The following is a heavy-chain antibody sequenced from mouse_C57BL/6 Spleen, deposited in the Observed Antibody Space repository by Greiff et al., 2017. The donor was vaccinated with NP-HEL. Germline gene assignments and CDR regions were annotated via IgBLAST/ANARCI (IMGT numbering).Heavy chain of an antibody. J-gene: IGHJ1*03. V-gene: IGHV1-26*01. CDR2: INPNNGGT. D-gene: IGHD1-1*01. Sequence: EVQLQQSGPELVKPGASVKISCKASGYTFTDYYMNWVKQSHGKSLEWIGDINPNNGGTSYNQKFKGKATLTVDKSSSTAYMELRGLTSEDSAVYYCASGGITTVVALYWYFDVWGTGTTVTVSS. CDR3: ASGGITTVVALYWYFDV. CDR1: GYTFTDYY.